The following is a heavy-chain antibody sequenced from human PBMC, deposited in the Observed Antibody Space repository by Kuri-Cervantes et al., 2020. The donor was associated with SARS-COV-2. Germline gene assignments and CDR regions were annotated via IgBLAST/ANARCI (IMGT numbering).Heavy chain of an antibody. Sequence: GSLRLSCAVYGGSFSGYYWSWIRQPPGKGLEWIGEINHSGSTNYNPSLKSRVTISVDTSKNQFSLKLSSVTAADTAVYYCARGITDYGDYGYYYGMDVWGQGTTVTVSS. CDR2: INHSGST. J-gene: IGHJ6*02. V-gene: IGHV4-34*01. CDR1: GGSFSGYY. D-gene: IGHD4-17*01. CDR3: ARGITDYGDYGYYYGMDV.